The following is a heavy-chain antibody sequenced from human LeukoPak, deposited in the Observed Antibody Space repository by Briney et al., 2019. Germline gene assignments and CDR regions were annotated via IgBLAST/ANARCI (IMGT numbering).Heavy chain of an antibody. CDR2: ISGSGGST. J-gene: IGHJ6*03. V-gene: IGHV3-23*01. Sequence: GGSLRLSCAASGFTFSSYAMSWVRQAPGKGLEWVSAISGSGGSTYYADSVKGRFTISRDNSKNTLYLQMNSLRAEDTAVYYCAKQSPKYSSSWGRYYYYYYMDVWGKGTTVTVSS. CDR3: AKQSPKYSSSWGRYYYYYYMDV. D-gene: IGHD6-6*01. CDR1: GFTFSSYA.